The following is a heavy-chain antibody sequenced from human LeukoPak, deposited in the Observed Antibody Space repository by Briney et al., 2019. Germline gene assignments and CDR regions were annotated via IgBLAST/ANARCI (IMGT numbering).Heavy chain of an antibody. J-gene: IGHJ2*01. Sequence: GGSLRLSCAASGFTFDDYGMSWVRQAPGKGLEWVCGINWNGGSTGYADSVKGRFTISRDNAKNSLYLQMNSLRAEDTAVYYCAKTGTTMSRNWYFDLWGRGTLVTVSS. CDR3: AKTGTTMSRNWYFDL. V-gene: IGHV3-20*04. D-gene: IGHD1-7*01. CDR1: GFTFDDYG. CDR2: INWNGGST.